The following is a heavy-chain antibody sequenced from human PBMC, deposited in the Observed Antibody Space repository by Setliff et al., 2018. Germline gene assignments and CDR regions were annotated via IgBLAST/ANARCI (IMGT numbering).Heavy chain of an antibody. V-gene: IGHV3-11*06. Sequence: PGGSLRLSCAASGFTFSGYYMTWIRQAPGKGLEWVSYISGSSGGKYYIDSVRGRFTISRDNAKNSLYLQMNSLRAEDSAVYYCARDGVFYAMDFWGQGTTVTVSS. CDR3: ARDGVFYAMDF. J-gene: IGHJ6*02. D-gene: IGHD3-10*01. CDR1: GFTFSGYY. CDR2: ISGSSGGK.